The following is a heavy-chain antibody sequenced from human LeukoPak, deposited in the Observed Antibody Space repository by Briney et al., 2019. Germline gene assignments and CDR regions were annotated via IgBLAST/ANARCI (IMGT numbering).Heavy chain of an antibody. J-gene: IGHJ4*02. Sequence: PSETLSLTCTVSGLSISANSWSWIRQPPGRGLEWIGYIYNSVTTNYNPSLTSRVTISVDTSKNQLSLKLSSATAADTAVYYCARGARSSDYWGQGTLVTVSS. CDR2: IYNSVTT. CDR3: ARGARSSDY. V-gene: IGHV4-59*13. CDR1: GLSISANS. D-gene: IGHD3-10*01.